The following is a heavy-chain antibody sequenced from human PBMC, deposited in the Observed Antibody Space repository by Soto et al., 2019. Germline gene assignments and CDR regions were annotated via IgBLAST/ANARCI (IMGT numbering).Heavy chain of an antibody. CDR1: GASISSGGYY. CDR2: IYYTGST. D-gene: IGHD3-3*01. V-gene: IGHV4-31*03. Sequence: TLSLTCPVSGASISSGGYYWSWIRQHPGKGLEWIGYIYYTGSTYYNPSLKSRVTISVDTSKNQFSLKLSSVTAADTAVYYCARVSVGGYYKYNWFDPWGQGTLVTVYS. J-gene: IGHJ5*02. CDR3: ARVSVGGYYKYNWFDP.